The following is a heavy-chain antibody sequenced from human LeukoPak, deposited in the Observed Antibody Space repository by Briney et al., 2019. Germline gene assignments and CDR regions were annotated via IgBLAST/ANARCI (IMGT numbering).Heavy chain of an antibody. CDR3: TTQSTLDDYGDYGEWDY. V-gene: IGHV3-15*01. D-gene: IGHD4-17*01. J-gene: IGHJ4*02. Sequence: GGSLSLSCAASGFTFSNAWMSWVRQAPGKGLEWIGRIKSKTDGGTTDYAAPVKGRFTISRDDSKNTLYLQMNSLKTEDTAVYYCTTQSTLDDYGDYGEWDYWGQGTLVTVSS. CDR1: GFTFSNAW. CDR2: IKSKTDGGTT.